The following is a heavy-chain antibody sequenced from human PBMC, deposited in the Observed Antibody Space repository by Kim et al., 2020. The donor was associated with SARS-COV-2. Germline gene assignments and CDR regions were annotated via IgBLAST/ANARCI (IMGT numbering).Heavy chain of an antibody. CDR2: ISAYNGNT. V-gene: IGHV1-18*01. Sequence: ASVKVSCKASGYTFTSYGISWMRQAPGQGLEWMGWISAYNGNTNYAQKLQGRVTMTTDTSTSTAYMELRSLRSDDTAVYYCARGRITIFGVVTTFDYWGQGTVVTGSS. J-gene: IGHJ4*02. D-gene: IGHD3-3*01. CDR1: GYTFTSYG. CDR3: ARGRITIFGVVTTFDY.